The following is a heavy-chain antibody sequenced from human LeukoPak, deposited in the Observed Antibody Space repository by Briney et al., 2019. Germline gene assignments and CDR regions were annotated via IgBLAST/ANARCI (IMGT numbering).Heavy chain of an antibody. V-gene: IGHV3-48*03. CDR3: ARQGGGYSSSWYVEHYYYMDV. J-gene: IGHJ6*03. CDR2: ISSSGSTI. Sequence: PGGSLRLSCAASGFTFSSYEMNWVRQAPGKGLEWVSYISSSGSTIYYADSVKGRFTISRDNAKNSLYLQMNSLRAEDTAVYYCARQGGGYSSSWYVEHYYYMDVWGKGTTATVSS. D-gene: IGHD6-13*01. CDR1: GFTFSSYE.